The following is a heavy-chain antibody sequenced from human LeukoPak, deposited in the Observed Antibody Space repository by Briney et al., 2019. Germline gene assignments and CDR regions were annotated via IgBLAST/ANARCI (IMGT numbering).Heavy chain of an antibody. D-gene: IGHD3-10*01. CDR1: GFTFDDYA. Sequence: GRSLRLSCAASGFTFDDYAMHWVRQAPGKGLEGVSGISWNSGSIGYADSVKGRFTISRDNAKNSLYLQMNSLRAEDTALYYCAQGVRGPILNAFDIWGQGTMVTVSS. J-gene: IGHJ3*02. V-gene: IGHV3-9*01. CDR3: AQGVRGPILNAFDI. CDR2: ISWNSGSI.